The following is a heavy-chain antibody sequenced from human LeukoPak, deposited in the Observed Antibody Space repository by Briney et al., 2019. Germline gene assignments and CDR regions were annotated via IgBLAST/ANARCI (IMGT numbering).Heavy chain of an antibody. D-gene: IGHD1-26*01. J-gene: IGHJ4*02. Sequence: GGSLRLSCAASGFTFSDYYMSWIRQAPGKGLEWVSYISSSGSTIYYADSVKGRFTISRDNAKNSLYLQMNSLRAEDTAVYYCASHGSYYMYYFDYWGQGTLVTVSS. CDR2: ISSSGSTI. CDR1: GFTFSDYY. V-gene: IGHV3-11*04. CDR3: ASHGSYYMYYFDY.